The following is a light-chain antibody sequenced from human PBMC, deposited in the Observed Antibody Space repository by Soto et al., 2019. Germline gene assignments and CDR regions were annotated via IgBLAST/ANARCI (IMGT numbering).Light chain of an antibody. CDR2: EGS. Sequence: SALTQPASVSGSPGQSITISCTGSSSDIGSYKFVSWYQQHPGKAPTLIIYEGSERPSGVSDRFSGSKSGNTASLTISGLQAEDEADYFCCSYAGGSNVFGAGTKV. J-gene: IGLJ1*01. CDR3: CSYAGGSNV. CDR1: SSDIGSYKF. V-gene: IGLV2-23*03.